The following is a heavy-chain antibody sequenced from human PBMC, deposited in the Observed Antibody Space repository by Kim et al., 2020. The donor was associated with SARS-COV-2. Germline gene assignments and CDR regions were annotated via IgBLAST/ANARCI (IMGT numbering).Heavy chain of an antibody. Sequence: YAQKFQGRGTITRDTTTSTFYMELSSLRSEDTAVYYCARDSSSSGNYFDYWGQGTLVTVSS. J-gene: IGHJ4*02. D-gene: IGHD6-6*01. V-gene: IGHV1-46*01. CDR3: ARDSSSSGNYFDY.